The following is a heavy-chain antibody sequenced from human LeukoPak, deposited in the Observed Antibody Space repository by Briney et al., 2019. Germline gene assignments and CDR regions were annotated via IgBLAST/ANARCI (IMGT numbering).Heavy chain of an antibody. J-gene: IGHJ6*03. CDR1: GFTFSSYG. V-gene: IGHV3-30*18. CDR3: AKGRVSSSWTYYYYYMDV. CDR2: ISYDGSNK. D-gene: IGHD6-13*01. Sequence: PGGSLRLSCAASGFTFSSYGMHWVRQAPGKGLEWVAVISYDGSNKYYADSVKGRFTISRDNSKNALYLQMNSLRAEDTAVYYCAKGRVSSSWTYYYYYMDVWGKGTTVTVSS.